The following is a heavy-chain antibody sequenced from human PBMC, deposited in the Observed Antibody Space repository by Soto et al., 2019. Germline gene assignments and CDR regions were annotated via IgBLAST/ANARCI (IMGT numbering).Heavy chain of an antibody. J-gene: IGHJ4*02. CDR3: AKEWYYYDSSGSSGDDY. CDR1: GFTFSSYG. Sequence: GGSLRLSCAASGFTFSSYGMHWVRQAPGKGLEWVAVISYDGSNKYYADSVKGRFTISRDNSKNTLYLQMNSLRAEDTAVYYCAKEWYYYDSSGSSGDDYWGQGTLVTVSS. V-gene: IGHV3-30*18. D-gene: IGHD3-22*01. CDR2: ISYDGSNK.